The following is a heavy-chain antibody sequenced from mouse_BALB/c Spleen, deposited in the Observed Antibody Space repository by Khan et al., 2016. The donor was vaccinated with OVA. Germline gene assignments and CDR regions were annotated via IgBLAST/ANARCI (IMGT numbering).Heavy chain of an antibody. CDR1: GYTFANYW. D-gene: IGHD1-1*01. CDR3: VNLGSSSAWFTY. V-gene: IGHV1-7*01. J-gene: IGHJ3*01. CDR2: INPSTDYT. Sequence: QVRLQQSGAELAKPGASVKMSCKASGYTFANYWMHWVKQRPGQGLEWIGYINPSTDYTEYNQKFKDKATLTADKSSSTAYMQLTSLTSEDSALYYWVNLGSSSAWFTYWGQGTLVTVSA.